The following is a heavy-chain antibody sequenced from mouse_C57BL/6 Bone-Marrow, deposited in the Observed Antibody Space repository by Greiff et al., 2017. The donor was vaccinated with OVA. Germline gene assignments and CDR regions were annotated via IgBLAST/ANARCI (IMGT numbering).Heavy chain of an antibody. D-gene: IGHD2-3*01. J-gene: IGHJ2*01. CDR3: TTWRLLPPFDY. V-gene: IGHV14-4*01. Sequence: EVQLVESGAELVRPGASVKLSCTASGFNIKDDYMHWVKQRPEQGLEWIGWIDPENGDTEYASKFQGKATITADTSSNTAYLQLSSLTSEDTAVYYCTTWRLLPPFDYWGQGTTLTVSS. CDR2: IDPENGDT. CDR1: GFNIKDDY.